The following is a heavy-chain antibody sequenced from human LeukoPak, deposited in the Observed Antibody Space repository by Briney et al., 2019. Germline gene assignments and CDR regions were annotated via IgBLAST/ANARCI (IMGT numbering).Heavy chain of an antibody. V-gene: IGHV1-3*01. CDR3: ARGLTVTTYYFDY. J-gene: IGHJ4*02. Sequence: ASVKVPCKASGYTFTSYAMHWVRQAPGQRLEWMGWINAGNGNTKYSQKFQGRVTITRDTSASTAYMELSSLRSEDTAVYYCARGLTVTTYYFDYWGQGILVTVSS. CDR2: INAGNGNT. CDR1: GYTFTSYA. D-gene: IGHD4-17*01.